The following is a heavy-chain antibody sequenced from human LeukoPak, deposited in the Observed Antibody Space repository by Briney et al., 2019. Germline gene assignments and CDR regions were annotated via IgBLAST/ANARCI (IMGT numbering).Heavy chain of an antibody. CDR1: GVSFDDYY. CDR3: ARMTTGHDY. CDR2: INHSGYT. D-gene: IGHD4-17*01. V-gene: IGHV4-34*01. J-gene: IGHJ4*02. Sequence: PSETLSLTCAVSGVSFDDYYWSWVRQTPGKGLEWIGEINHSGYTNDSPSLKSRVTLSIDTSRKQFSLNLRSVTVADAGIYYCARMTTGHDYWGQGTLVTVSS.